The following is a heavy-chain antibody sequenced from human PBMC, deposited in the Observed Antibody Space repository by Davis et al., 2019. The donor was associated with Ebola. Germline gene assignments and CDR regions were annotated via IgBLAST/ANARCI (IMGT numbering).Heavy chain of an antibody. Sequence: SETLSLTCAVSGGSISSSNWWRWVRQPPGKGLEWIGEIYHSGSTNYNPSLKSRVTISVDTSKNQFSLKLSSVTAADTAVYYCARGVYGNYGMDVWGQGTTVTVSS. CDR1: GGSISSSNW. J-gene: IGHJ6*02. V-gene: IGHV4-4*02. CDR3: ARGVYGNYGMDV. CDR2: IYHSGST. D-gene: IGHD5/OR15-5a*01.